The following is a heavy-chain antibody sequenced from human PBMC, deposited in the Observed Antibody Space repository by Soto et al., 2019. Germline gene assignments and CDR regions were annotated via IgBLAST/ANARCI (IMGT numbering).Heavy chain of an antibody. Sequence: EVQLLESGGGLVQPGGSLRLSCAASGFTFRSYVMVWARQAPGKGLEWVSSISGSGQTTYYADSVRGRFTISRDNSRNTLYLHMNSLRAEDTAVYYCAKDRGDVLTSYSAFEYWGQGTLVPVSS. V-gene: IGHV3-23*01. D-gene: IGHD3-9*01. CDR3: AKDRGDVLTSYSAFEY. CDR2: ISGSGQTT. J-gene: IGHJ4*02. CDR1: GFTFRSYV.